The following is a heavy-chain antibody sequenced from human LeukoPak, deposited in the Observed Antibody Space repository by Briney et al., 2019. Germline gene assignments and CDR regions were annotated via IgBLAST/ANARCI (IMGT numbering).Heavy chain of an antibody. V-gene: IGHV1-69*04. Sequence: ASVKVSCKASGCTFSSYAISWVRQAPGQGLDWMGRIIPILGIANYAQQFQGRVTITADKSTSTAYMELSSLRSEDTAVYYCARSRRDGYNYLGDYYYYGMDVWGQGTTVTVSS. CDR2: IIPILGIA. CDR3: ARSRRDGYNYLGDYYYYGMDV. J-gene: IGHJ6*02. D-gene: IGHD5-24*01. CDR1: GCTFSSYA.